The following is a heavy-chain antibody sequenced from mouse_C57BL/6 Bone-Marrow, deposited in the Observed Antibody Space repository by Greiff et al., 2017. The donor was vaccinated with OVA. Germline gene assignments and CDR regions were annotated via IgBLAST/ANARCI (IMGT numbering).Heavy chain of an antibody. CDR2: IDPSDSYT. D-gene: IGHD6-1*01. J-gene: IGHJ1*03. Sequence: VQLQQPGAELVRPGTSVKLSCKASGYTFTSYWMHWVKQRPGQGLEWIGVIDPSDSYTNYNQKFKGKATLTVDTSSSTAYMQLSSLTSEDSAVYYCARGVHWYFDVWGTGTTVTVSS. CDR3: ARGVHWYFDV. CDR1: GYTFTSYW. V-gene: IGHV1-59*01.